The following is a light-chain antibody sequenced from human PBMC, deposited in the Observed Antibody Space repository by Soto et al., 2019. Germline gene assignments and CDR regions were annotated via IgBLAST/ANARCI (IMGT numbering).Light chain of an antibody. J-gene: IGLJ3*02. V-gene: IGLV2-14*01. CDR1: SSDVGGYNF. CDR2: EVS. Sequence: QSVLTQPASVSGSPGQSITTSCTGTSSDVGGYNFVSWYQQYPGKAPKLIIYEVSNRPSGISNRFSGSKSANTASLTISGLQTEDEADYYCSSYTNSGTRLFGGGTKLTVL. CDR3: SSYTNSGTRL.